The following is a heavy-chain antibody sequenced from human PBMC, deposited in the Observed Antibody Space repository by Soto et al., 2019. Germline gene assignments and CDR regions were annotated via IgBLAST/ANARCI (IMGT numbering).Heavy chain of an antibody. CDR2: INHSGST. CDR1: GGSFSGYY. J-gene: IGHJ5*02. CDR3: AKIPYCSSTSCYHNWFDP. D-gene: IGHD2-2*01. V-gene: IGHV4-34*01. Sequence: SETLSLTCAVYGGSFSGYYWSWIRQPPGKGLEWIGEINHSGSTNYNPSLKSRVTISVDTSKNQFSLKLSSVTAADTAVYYCAKIPYCSSTSCYHNWFDPWGQGTLVTVSS.